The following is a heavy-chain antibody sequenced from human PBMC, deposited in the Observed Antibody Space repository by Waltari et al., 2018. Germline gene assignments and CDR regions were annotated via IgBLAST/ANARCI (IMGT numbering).Heavy chain of an antibody. J-gene: IGHJ4*02. V-gene: IGHV1-69-2*01. D-gene: IGHD3-10*01. CDR2: IDPEEGET. Sequence: EVALVQSGAEVKKPGATVNISCTASGYTFMNYFMHWVQQAPGKGLEWMGRIDPEEGETVYSEKFQGRVTITADTSTDTAYMELSSLTSGDTAVYYCAPLPGGSGQTFDYWGQGTLVTVSS. CDR3: APLPGGSGQTFDY. CDR1: GYTFMNYF.